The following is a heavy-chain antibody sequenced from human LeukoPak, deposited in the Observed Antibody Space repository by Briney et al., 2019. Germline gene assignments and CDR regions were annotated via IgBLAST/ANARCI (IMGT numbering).Heavy chain of an antibody. D-gene: IGHD1-26*01. CDR1: GYRFTSYC. Sequence: GESLKISSKVSGYRFTSYCIGWGRPMPGKGLEWMGIIYTGDSGPTYSPSFQGHVTISVDKSINTAYLQWSSLQASDTAMYYCGMSGDRVPLQDDVFDVWGQGTMVTVST. V-gene: IGHV5-51*01. CDR3: GMSGDRVPLQDDVFDV. J-gene: IGHJ3*01. CDR2: IYTGDSGP.